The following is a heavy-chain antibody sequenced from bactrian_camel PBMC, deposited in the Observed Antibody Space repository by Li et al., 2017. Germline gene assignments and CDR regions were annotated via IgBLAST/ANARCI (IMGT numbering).Heavy chain of an antibody. V-gene: IGHV3S28*01. Sequence: QLVESGGGSVQAGGSLNVSCVASGVTRNAYCIGWFRQAPGKEREGVAAFDTNRATTYADSVRGRFTISRDDTSNTLSLQVNSLKPDDTATYFCVADSRVHGTFCNDARLARMHAASGQGTQVTVS. CDR1: GVTRNAYC. CDR2: FDTNRAT. J-gene: IGHJ4*01. D-gene: IGHD3*01.